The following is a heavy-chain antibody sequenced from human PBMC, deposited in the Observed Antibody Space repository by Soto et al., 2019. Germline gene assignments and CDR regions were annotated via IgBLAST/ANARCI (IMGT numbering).Heavy chain of an antibody. CDR3: AGQFRGDAYPGLFDY. CDR2: ISYSGNT. V-gene: IGHV4-39*01. CDR1: GGSISSSSYS. D-gene: IGHD2-21*01. Sequence: SETLSLTCTVSGGSISSSSYSWGWIRQSPGKGLEWIGSISYSGNTYYSPSLKGRVTISVDTSRNQFSLKLKSVSAADPAVFYCAGQFRGDAYPGLFDYRALRTPVTVSS. J-gene: IGHJ4*01.